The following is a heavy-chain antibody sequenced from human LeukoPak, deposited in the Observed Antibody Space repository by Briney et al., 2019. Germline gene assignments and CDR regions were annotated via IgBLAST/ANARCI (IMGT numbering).Heavy chain of an antibody. D-gene: IGHD3-16*01. CDR2: INPDSGGT. J-gene: IGHJ4*02. V-gene: IGHV1-2*02. CDR1: GYTFTDNF. Sequence: ASVKVSCKASGYTFTDNFMHWVRQAPGQGLEWMGWINPDSGGTKYAQRFQGRVTMTRDTSISTVYTELSGLRFDDTAMYYCARALSPDYWGQGTLVTVSS. CDR3: ARALSPDY.